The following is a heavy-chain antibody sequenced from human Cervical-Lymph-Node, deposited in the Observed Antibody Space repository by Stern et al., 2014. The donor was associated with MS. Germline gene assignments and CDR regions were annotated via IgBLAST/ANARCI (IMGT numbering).Heavy chain of an antibody. J-gene: IGHJ4*02. D-gene: IGHD6-19*01. CDR1: GGSISSTDYY. V-gene: IGHV4-39*01. CDR2: VSFSGGT. Sequence: QVQLQESGPGLVKPSETLSLTCIVSGGSISSTDYYWAWIRQPPGKGLEWIGSVSFSGGTYSNPSLQRRVNMSVDTSHNHSLMQLTSVTAADTSVYSCARHYSSGWYYYFDYWGQGTLVTVSS. CDR3: ARHYSSGWYYYFDY.